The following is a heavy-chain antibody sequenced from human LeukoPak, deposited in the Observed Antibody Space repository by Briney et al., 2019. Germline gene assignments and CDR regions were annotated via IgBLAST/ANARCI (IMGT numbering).Heavy chain of an antibody. Sequence: PGGSLRLSCAASGFTFSTYNMNWVRQAPGKGLEWVSGISWNSDSVGYADSVKGRFTISRDNAENSLYLQMNSLRAEDTAFYYCARAGGSRYYYAMDVWGQGTTVTVSS. D-gene: IGHD3-16*01. V-gene: IGHV3-9*01. CDR3: ARAGGSRYYYAMDV. CDR2: ISWNSDSV. CDR1: GFTFSTYN. J-gene: IGHJ6*02.